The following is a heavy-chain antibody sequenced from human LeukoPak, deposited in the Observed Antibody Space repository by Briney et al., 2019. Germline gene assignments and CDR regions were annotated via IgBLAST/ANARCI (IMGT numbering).Heavy chain of an antibody. V-gene: IGHV4-4*07. J-gene: IGHJ6*03. D-gene: IGHD2-2*01. CDR1: GGSISSYY. CDR2: IYTSGST. CDR3: AREIVVVPAAIATFKNYYYYYMDG. Sequence: SETLSLTCTVSGGSISSYYWSWIRQPAGKGLEWIGRIYTSGSTNYNPSLKSRVTMSVDTSKNQFSLKLSSVTAADTAVYYCAREIVVVPAAIATFKNYYYYYMDGWGKGTTVTVYS.